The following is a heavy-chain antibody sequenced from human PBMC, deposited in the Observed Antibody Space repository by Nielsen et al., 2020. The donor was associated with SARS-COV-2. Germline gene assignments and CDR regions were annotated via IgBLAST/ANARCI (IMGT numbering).Heavy chain of an antibody. V-gene: IGHV3-9*01. CDR3: AKDMRPSARLFYYMDV. CDR2: ISWNSGSI. D-gene: IGHD6-6*01. Sequence: SLKIPCAASGFTFDDYAMHWVRQAPGKGLEWVSGISWNSGSIGYADSVKGRFTISRDNAKNSLYLQMNSLRAEDTALYYCAKDMRPSARLFYYMDVWGKGTTVTVSS. J-gene: IGHJ6*03. CDR1: GFTFDDYA.